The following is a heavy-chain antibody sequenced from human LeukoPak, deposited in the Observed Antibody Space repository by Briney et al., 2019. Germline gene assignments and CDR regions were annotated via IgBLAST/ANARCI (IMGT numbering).Heavy chain of an antibody. V-gene: IGHV4-34*01. CDR1: GGSFSGYY. J-gene: IGHJ4*02. CDR3: ARGALIPRTRGSSYGYAY. D-gene: IGHD5-18*01. CDR2: INHSGST. Sequence: SETLSLTCAVYGGSFSGYYWSWIRQPPGKGLEWIGEINHSGSTNYNPSLKSRVTISVDTSKNQFSLKLSSVTAADTAVYYCARGALIPRTRGSSYGYAYWGQGTLVTVSS.